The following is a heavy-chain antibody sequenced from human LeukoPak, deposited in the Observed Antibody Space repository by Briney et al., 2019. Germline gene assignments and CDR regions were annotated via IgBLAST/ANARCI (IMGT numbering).Heavy chain of an antibody. V-gene: IGHV1-69*04. CDR2: IIPIFGIA. D-gene: IGHD6-19*01. J-gene: IGHJ2*01. CDR3: ARDVSVAGTEDYWYFDL. Sequence: ASVKVSCKASGGTFSSYAISWVRQAPGQGLEWMGRIIPIFGIANYAQKFQGRVTITADKSTSTAYMGLSSLRSEDTAVYYCARDVSVAGTEDYWYFDLWGRGTLVTVSS. CDR1: GGTFSSYA.